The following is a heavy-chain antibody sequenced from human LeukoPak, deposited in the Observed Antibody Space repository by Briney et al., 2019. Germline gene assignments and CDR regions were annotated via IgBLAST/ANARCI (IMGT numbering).Heavy chain of an antibody. V-gene: IGHV3-30*02. Sequence: GGSLRLSCAASGFTFSSYGMHWVRQAPGKGLEWVAFIRYDGSNKYYADSVKGRFTISRDNAKNTLNLQMDSLRSEDTAVYYCAKDRETYGDYGFDYWGQGTLVTVSS. D-gene: IGHD4-17*01. J-gene: IGHJ4*02. CDR2: IRYDGSNK. CDR3: AKDRETYGDYGFDY. CDR1: GFTFSSYG.